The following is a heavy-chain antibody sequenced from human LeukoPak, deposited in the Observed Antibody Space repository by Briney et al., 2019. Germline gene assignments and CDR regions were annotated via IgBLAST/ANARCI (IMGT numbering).Heavy chain of an antibody. J-gene: IGHJ4*02. Sequence: KASETPSLTCTVSGGSISSYYWSWIRQPPGKGLEWIGYIYYSGSTNYNPSLKSRVTISVDTSKNQFSLKLSSVTAADTAVYYCARGVAAAGTIDYWGQGTLVTVSS. CDR1: GGSISSYY. CDR3: ARGVAAAGTIDY. CDR2: IYYSGST. V-gene: IGHV4-59*01. D-gene: IGHD6-13*01.